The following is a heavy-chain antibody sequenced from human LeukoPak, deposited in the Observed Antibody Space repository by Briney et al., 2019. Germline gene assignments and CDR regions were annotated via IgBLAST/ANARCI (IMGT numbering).Heavy chain of an antibody. V-gene: IGHV3-48*01. CDR1: GLTFSSYS. CDR3: AREDPSWYPGAFDI. D-gene: IGHD6-13*01. Sequence: GGSLRLSCAASGLTFSSYSMNWVRQAPGKGLEWVSYISSSSSTIYYADSVKGRFTISRDNAKNSLYLQMNSLRAEDTAVYYCAREDPSWYPGAFDIWGQGIMVTVSS. CDR2: ISSSSSTI. J-gene: IGHJ3*02.